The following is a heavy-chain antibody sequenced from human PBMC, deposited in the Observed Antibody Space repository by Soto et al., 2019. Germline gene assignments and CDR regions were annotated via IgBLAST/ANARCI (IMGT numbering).Heavy chain of an antibody. V-gene: IGHV3-23*01. CDR1: GFTFSSYA. D-gene: IGHD3-22*01. J-gene: IGHJ5*02. CDR2: ISSGAGT. CDR3: AKDRVPNDIIGYYPIVTES. Sequence: PGGSLRLSCAASGFTFSSYAMSWVRQVPGKGLEWVSAISSGAGTYYVDSVKGRFTISRDNSKNTLYLQMNSLRAEDTAVYSCAKDRVPNDIIGYYPIVTESWGQGTLVTVS.